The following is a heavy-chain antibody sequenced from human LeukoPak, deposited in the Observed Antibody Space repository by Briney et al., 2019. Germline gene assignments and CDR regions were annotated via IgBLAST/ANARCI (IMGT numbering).Heavy chain of an antibody. CDR2: IYYSGST. Sequence: SETLSLTCTVSGDSISSGGYYWSWIRQHPGKGLEWIGYIYYSGSTSYNPSLKSRVTISLDTSKNQFSLKLSSVAAADTAVYHCARARGQLADLDYWGQGTLVTVSS. V-gene: IGHV4-31*03. CDR1: GDSISSGGYY. J-gene: IGHJ4*02. CDR3: ARARGQLADLDY. D-gene: IGHD6-13*01.